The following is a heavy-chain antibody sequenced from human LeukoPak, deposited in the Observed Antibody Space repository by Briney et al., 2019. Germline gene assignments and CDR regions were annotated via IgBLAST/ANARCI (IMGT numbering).Heavy chain of an antibody. CDR2: ISISGSTT. CDR1: GFTFTDYY. J-gene: IGHJ3*02. V-gene: IGHV3-11*01. D-gene: IGHD3-10*01. CDR3: ARGPYGSGSQHAFDI. Sequence: TGESLRLSCAASGFTFTDYYMTWIRQAPGKGLEWVSYISISGSTTYYADSVKGRFTISRDNAKNSLYLQINSLRAEDTAVYYCARGPYGSGSQHAFDIWGQGTMVTVSS.